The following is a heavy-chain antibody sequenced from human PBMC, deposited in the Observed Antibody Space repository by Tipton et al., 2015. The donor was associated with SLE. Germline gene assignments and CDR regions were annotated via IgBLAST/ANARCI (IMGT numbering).Heavy chain of an antibody. CDR1: GFTFSSYA. CDR2: ISGSGGST. V-gene: IGHV3-23*01. Sequence: SLRLSCAASGFTFSSYAMSWVRQAPGKELEWVSVISGSGGSTYYADSVKGRFTISRDNSKNTLYLQMNSLRAEDTAVYYCTKADYGDYVPFDYWGQGTLVTVSS. CDR3: TKADYGDYVPFDY. J-gene: IGHJ4*02. D-gene: IGHD4-17*01.